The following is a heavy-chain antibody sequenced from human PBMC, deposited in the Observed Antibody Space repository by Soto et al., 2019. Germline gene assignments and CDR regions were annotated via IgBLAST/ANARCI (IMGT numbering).Heavy chain of an antibody. CDR1: GGTFSSYT. D-gene: IGHD2-15*01. Sequence: GASVKVSCKASGGTFSSYTISWVRQAPGQRLEWMGRIIPILGIANYAQKFQGRVTITADKSTSTAYMELSSLRSEDTAVYYCAREGSYCSGGSCYSEGWFDPWGQGTLVTVSS. J-gene: IGHJ5*02. V-gene: IGHV1-69*04. CDR2: IIPILGIA. CDR3: AREGSYCSGGSCYSEGWFDP.